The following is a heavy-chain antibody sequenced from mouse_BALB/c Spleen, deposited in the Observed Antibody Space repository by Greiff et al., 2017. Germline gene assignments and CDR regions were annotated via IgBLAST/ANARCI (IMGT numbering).Heavy chain of an antibody. CDR1: GFTFTDYY. V-gene: IGHV7-3*02. CDR3: ARPYDYDEAWFAY. J-gene: IGHJ3*01. Sequence: EVKLMESGGGLVQPGGSLRLSCATSGFTFTDYYMSWVRQPPGKALEWLGFIRNKANGYTTEYSASVKGRFTISRDNSQSILYLQMNTLRAEDSATYYCARPYDYDEAWFAYWGQGTLVTVSA. CDR2: IRNKANGYTT. D-gene: IGHD2-4*01.